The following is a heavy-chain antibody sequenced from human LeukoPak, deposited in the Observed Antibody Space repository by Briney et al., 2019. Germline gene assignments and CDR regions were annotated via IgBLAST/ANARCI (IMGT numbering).Heavy chain of an antibody. J-gene: IGHJ6*03. CDR2: ISGSGGST. Sequence: GGSLRLSCAASGFTFSSYAMSWVRQAPGKGLEWVSAISGSGGSTYYADSVKGRFTISRDNSKNTLYLQMNSLRAEDTAVYYCAKSKSRLLPTGYYYYMDVWGKGTTVTVSS. V-gene: IGHV3-23*01. CDR3: AKSKSRLLPTGYYYYMDV. CDR1: GFTFSSYA. D-gene: IGHD1-1*01.